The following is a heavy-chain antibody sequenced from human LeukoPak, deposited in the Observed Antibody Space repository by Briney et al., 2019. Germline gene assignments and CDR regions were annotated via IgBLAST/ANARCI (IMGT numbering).Heavy chain of an antibody. CDR1: GFTFSSCA. V-gene: IGHV3-30*04. CDR3: ARALQYYDILTGYH. CDR2: ISYDGSNK. J-gene: IGHJ5*02. Sequence: GRSLRLSCAASGFTFSSCAMHWVRQAPGKGLEWVAVISYDGSNKYYADSVKGRFTISRDNSKNTLYLQMNSLRAEDTAVYYCARALQYYDILTGYHWGQGTLVTVSS. D-gene: IGHD3-9*01.